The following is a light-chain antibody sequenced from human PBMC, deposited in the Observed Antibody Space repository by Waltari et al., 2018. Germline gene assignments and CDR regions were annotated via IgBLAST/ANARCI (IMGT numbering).Light chain of an antibody. J-gene: IGKJ1*01. CDR2: AAS. V-gene: IGKV3-20*01. CDR3: QNHERLPAT. CDR1: QSVSRY. Sequence: IVLTQSPGTLTLSPGERATLACRASQSVSRYLAWYQQRPGQAPRLLIYAASPRATGIPDRFSGSWYGTDFTLTISRLEPEDFAVYYCQNHERLPATFGQGTKVEIK.